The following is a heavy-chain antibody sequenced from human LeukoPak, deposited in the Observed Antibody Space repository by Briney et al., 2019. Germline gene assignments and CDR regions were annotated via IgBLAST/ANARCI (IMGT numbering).Heavy chain of an antibody. D-gene: IGHD4-11*01. CDR1: GYTFTSYG. CDR2: ISAYNGNT. Sequence: ASVKVSCKASGYTFTSYGISWVRQAPGQGLEWMGWISAYNGNTNYAQKLQGRVTMTTDTSTSTAYMELRSLRSDDTAVYYCARDQDYSNYVVPSYYYYYGMDVWGQGTTVTVSS. V-gene: IGHV1-18*01. CDR3: ARDQDYSNYVVPSYYYYYGMDV. J-gene: IGHJ6*02.